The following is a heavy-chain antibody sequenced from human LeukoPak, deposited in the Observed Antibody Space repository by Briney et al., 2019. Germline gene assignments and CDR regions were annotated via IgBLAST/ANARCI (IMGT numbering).Heavy chain of an antibody. CDR1: GFTFSSNS. J-gene: IGHJ4*02. D-gene: IGHD3-3*01. CDR2: ISSSSRNYI. Sequence: GGSLRLSFAASGFTFSSNSMNWVRQAPGKGLEWVSSISSSSRNYIYYADSVKGRFTISRDNAKNSLYLQMNSLRAEDTAVYYCARDRAISPYYFDYWGQGTLVTVSS. CDR3: ARDRAISPYYFDY. V-gene: IGHV3-21*01.